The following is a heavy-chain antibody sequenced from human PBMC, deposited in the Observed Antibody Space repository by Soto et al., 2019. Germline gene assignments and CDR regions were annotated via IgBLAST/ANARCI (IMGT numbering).Heavy chain of an antibody. CDR3: ARGISSSSYYYYYYGMDV. CDR2: IYYSGST. Sequence: SETLSLTCTVSGGSISSGGYYWSWIRQHPGKGLEWIGYIYYSGSTYYNPSLKSRVTISVDTSKNQFSLKLSSVTAADTAVYYCARGISSSSYYYYYYGMDVWGQGTTVTV. CDR1: GGSISSGGYY. J-gene: IGHJ6*02. V-gene: IGHV4-31*02. D-gene: IGHD2-2*01.